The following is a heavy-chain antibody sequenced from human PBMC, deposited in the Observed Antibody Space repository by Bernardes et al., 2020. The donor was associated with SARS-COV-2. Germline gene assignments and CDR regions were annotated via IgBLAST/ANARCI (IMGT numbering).Heavy chain of an antibody. V-gene: IGHV3-11*05. CDR1: GFTFSHFY. CDR2: ITSGSTNT. CDR3: ARERGGGYFDS. J-gene: IGHJ4*02. D-gene: IGHD3-16*01. Sequence: SLRPSCAASGFTFSHFYMSWFRLAPGKGLEWVSYITSGSTNTDYADSVKGRFTISRDDAKNSLYLQMSGLRVEDTAVYYCARERGGGYFDSWGQGSLVTVSS.